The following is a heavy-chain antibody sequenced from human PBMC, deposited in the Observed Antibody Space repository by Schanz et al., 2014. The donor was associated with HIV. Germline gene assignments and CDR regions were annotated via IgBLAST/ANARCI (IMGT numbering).Heavy chain of an antibody. D-gene: IGHD3-3*01. CDR3: AKTGWSQGNYYYYYGMDV. J-gene: IGHJ6*02. CDR2: ISGGSGST. V-gene: IGHV3-23*04. CDR1: GFTFDDYV. Sequence: EVQLVESGGGLVQPGRSLRLSCAASGFTFDDYVMHWVRQAPGKGLEWVSSISGGSGSTFYADSVKGRFTISRVNSKNTLYLQMNSLRAEDTAVYYCAKTGWSQGNYYYYYGMDVWGQGTTVTVSS.